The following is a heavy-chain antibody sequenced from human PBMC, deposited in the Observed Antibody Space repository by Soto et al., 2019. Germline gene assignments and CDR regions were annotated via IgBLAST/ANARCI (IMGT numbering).Heavy chain of an antibody. D-gene: IGHD3-3*01. CDR2: INPNSGGT. CDR1: GYTFTGYY. CDR3: ARDGHYDFWSGPDSYYFDY. V-gene: IGHV1-2*04. J-gene: IGHJ4*02. Sequence: ASVTVSCKASGYTFTGYYMHWVRQAPGQGLEWMGWINPNSGGTNYAQKFQGWVTMTRDTSISTAYMELSRLRSDDTAVYYCARDGHYDFWSGPDSYYFDYWGQGTLVTVSS.